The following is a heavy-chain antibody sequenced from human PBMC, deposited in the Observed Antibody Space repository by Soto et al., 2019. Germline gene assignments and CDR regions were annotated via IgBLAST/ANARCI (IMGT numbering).Heavy chain of an antibody. CDR1: GGSFSGYY. CDR2: INHSGST. V-gene: IGHV4-34*01. D-gene: IGHD5-18*01. J-gene: IGHJ4*02. CDR3: ARAPSLMDTAMVPFDY. Sequence: QVQLQQWGAGLLKPSETLSLTCAVYGGSFSGYYWSWIRQPPGKGLEWIGEINHSGSTNYNPSLKSRVTISVDTSKNQFSLKLSSVTAADTAVYYCARAPSLMDTAMVPFDYWGQGTLVTVSS.